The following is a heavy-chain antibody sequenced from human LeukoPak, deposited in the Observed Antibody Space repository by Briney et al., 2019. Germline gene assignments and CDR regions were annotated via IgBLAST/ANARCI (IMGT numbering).Heavy chain of an antibody. Sequence: GGSLRLSCAASGFTLSSYWMSWVRQAPGKGLEWVANIKQDGSEKYYVDSVKGRFTISRDNAKNSLYLQMNSLRAEDTAVYYCASPLLDYYDSSGYYSQIDYWGQGTLVTVSS. D-gene: IGHD3-22*01. J-gene: IGHJ4*02. V-gene: IGHV3-7*01. CDR1: GFTLSSYW. CDR2: IKQDGSEK. CDR3: ASPLLDYYDSSGYYSQIDY.